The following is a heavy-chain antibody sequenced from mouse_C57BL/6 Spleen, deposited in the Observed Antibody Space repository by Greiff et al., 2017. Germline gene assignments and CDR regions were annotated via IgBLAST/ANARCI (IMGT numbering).Heavy chain of an antibody. CDR1: GYSFTGYY. Sequence: QVQLQQSGAELVRPGASVKLSCKASGYSFTGYYINWVKQRPGKGLEWIGRIYPGSGSTTYNEKFKGKATLTAEKSSSTAYMQLRSLTSEDSAVYFCAIDYGNSYYYGGRGQGTTLTVSS. CDR2: IYPGSGST. D-gene: IGHD2-1*01. J-gene: IGHJ2*01. CDR3: AIDYGNSYYYGG. V-gene: IGHV1-76*01.